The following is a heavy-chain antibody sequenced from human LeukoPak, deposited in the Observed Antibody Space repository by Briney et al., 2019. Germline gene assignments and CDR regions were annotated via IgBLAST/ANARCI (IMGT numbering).Heavy chain of an antibody. CDR1: GGSISTTSYY. CDR3: ARRDWGHYYFDY. D-gene: IGHD7-27*01. J-gene: IGHJ4*02. CDR2: IYYSGST. V-gene: IGHV4-39*01. Sequence: PSETLSLTCTVSGGSISTTSYYCGWIRQPPGKGLEWIGTIYYSGSTSYNPSLKSRVTISVDTSKNQFSLMLSSVTAADTAVYYCARRDWGHYYFDYWGQGTLVTVSS.